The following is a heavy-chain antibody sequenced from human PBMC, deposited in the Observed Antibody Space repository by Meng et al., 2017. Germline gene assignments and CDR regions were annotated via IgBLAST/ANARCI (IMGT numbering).Heavy chain of an antibody. V-gene: IGHV7-4-1*02. CDR1: GYTLTSYA. CDR3: TRDGYSDCSRTSCFDS. J-gene: IGHJ4*02. D-gene: IGHD2-2*01. CDR2: IDTKTGNP. Sequence: QGQPVQSGSELRKPGDSVKVSCKASGYTLTSYAINWPRQAPGQGLQWMGWIDTKTGNPTYVPGFTGRLVFSLDTSDSTAYLQISGLKADDTAVYYCTRDGYSDCSRTSCFDSWGQGTLVTVSS.